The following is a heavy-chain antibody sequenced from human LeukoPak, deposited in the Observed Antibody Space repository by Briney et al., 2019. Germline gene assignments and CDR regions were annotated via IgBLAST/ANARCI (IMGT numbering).Heavy chain of an antibody. Sequence: SETLSLTCSVFGWSLSRGGYYWNWIRQQPGQGLEWLGYIYRSGSARYNPSFKSRLNMSVDMSRNQFSLNLSSVTAADTAVYYCARGGDYGDYLVYWGQGTLVSVSS. CDR2: IYRSGSA. D-gene: IGHD4-17*01. CDR3: ARGGDYGDYLVY. CDR1: GWSLSRGGYY. J-gene: IGHJ4*02. V-gene: IGHV4-31*03.